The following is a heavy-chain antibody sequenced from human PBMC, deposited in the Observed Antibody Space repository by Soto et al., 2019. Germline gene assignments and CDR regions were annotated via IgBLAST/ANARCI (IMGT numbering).Heavy chain of an antibody. CDR2: ISYDDGSNK. J-gene: IGHJ4*02. V-gene: IGHV3-30-3*01. Sequence: GGSLRLSCAASGFTFSSYNMHWVRQAPGKGLEWVTVISYDDGSNKSYADSVKGRFTISRDNSKNTLYLQMNSLRAEDTAVYYCANQESDWNDHFAYWGQGTLVTVSS. CDR3: ANQESDWNDHFAY. D-gene: IGHD1-1*01. CDR1: GFTFSSYN.